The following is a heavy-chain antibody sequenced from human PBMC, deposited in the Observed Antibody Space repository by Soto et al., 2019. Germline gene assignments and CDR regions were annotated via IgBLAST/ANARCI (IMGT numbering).Heavy chain of an antibody. CDR3: ARASSGYYDSTYLDY. V-gene: IGHV4-59*01. J-gene: IGHJ4*02. CDR2: IYYSGST. Sequence: SETLSLTCTVSGGSISSYYWSWIRQPPGKGLEWIGYIYYSGSTNYNPSLKSRVTISVDTSKNQFSLKLSSVTAADTAVYYCARASSGYYDSTYLDYWGQGTLVTVSS. CDR1: GGSISSYY. D-gene: IGHD3-22*01.